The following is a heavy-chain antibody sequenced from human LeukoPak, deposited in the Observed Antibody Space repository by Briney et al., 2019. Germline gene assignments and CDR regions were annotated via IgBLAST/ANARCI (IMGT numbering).Heavy chain of an antibody. CDR1: GGSFSGYY. D-gene: IGHD3-3*01. CDR2: IYHSGST. CDR3: ARVGEVIIDFDY. Sequence: TSSEALSLTCAVYGGSFSGYYWSWIRQPPGKGLEWIGEIYHSGSTNYNPSLKSRVTISVDKSKNQFSLKLSSVTAADTAVYYCARVGEVIIDFDYWGQGTLVTVSS. J-gene: IGHJ4*02. V-gene: IGHV4-34*01.